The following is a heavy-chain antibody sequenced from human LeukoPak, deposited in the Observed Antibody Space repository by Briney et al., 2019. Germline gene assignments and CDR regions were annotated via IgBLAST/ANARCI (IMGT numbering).Heavy chain of an antibody. D-gene: IGHD5-12*01. V-gene: IGHV3-23*01. Sequence: PSETLSLTCTVSGGSISSSSYYWGWIRQPPGKGLEWVSALSGSGGTTYYADSVKGRFTISRDNSKNTLYLQMNSLRAEDTAVYYCAKDRNSGYDYDAFDIWGQGTMVTVSS. CDR2: LSGSGGTT. J-gene: IGHJ3*02. CDR1: GGSISSSSYY. CDR3: AKDRNSGYDYDAFDI.